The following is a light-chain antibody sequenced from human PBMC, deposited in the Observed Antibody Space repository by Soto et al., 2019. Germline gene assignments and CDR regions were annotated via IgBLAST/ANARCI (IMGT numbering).Light chain of an antibody. Sequence: EXGITTSPATLSXSTVGQATVPCMASQSVRSKLAWHKQKPGKHXTXXXHDNSNRATGIPASSRGSGSGKEFNLTISCLAPAELGVYYCQQRDSSPITFGDGTQLEI. CDR2: DNS. CDR1: QSVRSK. J-gene: IGKJ5*01. V-gene: IGKV3-11*01. CDR3: QQRDSSPIT.